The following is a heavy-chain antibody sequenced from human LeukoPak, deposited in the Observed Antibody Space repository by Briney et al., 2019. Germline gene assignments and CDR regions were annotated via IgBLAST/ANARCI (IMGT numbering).Heavy chain of an antibody. Sequence: SETLSLTCTVSGGSISSYYWRWIRQPPGKGLEWIGYIYTSGSTNYNPSLKSRVTISVDTYKNQFSLKLSSVTAADTAVYYCARLAGEYSSSDYWGQGTLVTVSS. V-gene: IGHV4-4*09. CDR2: IYTSGST. J-gene: IGHJ4*02. CDR3: ARLAGEYSSSDY. D-gene: IGHD6-6*01. CDR1: GGSISSYY.